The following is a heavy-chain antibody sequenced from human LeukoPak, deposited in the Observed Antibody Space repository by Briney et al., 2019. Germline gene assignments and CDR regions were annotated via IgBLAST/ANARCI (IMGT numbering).Heavy chain of an antibody. CDR3: ARVGEQQLEPYMDV. J-gene: IGHJ6*03. CDR2: ISSSSSYI. CDR1: GFTFSSYS. Sequence: EGSLRLSCAASGFTFSSYSMNWVRQAPGKGLEWVSSISSSSSYIYYADSVKGRFTISRDNAKNSLYLQMNSLRAEDTAVYYCARVGEQQLEPYMDVWGKGTTVTVSS. V-gene: IGHV3-21*01. D-gene: IGHD6-13*01.